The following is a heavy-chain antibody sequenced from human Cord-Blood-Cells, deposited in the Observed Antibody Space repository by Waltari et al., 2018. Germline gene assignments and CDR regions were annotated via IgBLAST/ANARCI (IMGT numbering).Heavy chain of an antibody. CDR2: IYYSGST. V-gene: IGHV4-61*01. D-gene: IGHD6-6*01. J-gene: IGHJ3*02. CDR3: ARTKIAALGHDAFDI. CDR1: GGSVSSGSYS. Sequence: QVQLQESGPGLVKPSETLSLTCTVSGGSVSSGSYSWSWIRQPPGKGLEWIGYIYYSGSTNYNPSLKSRVTISVDTSKNQFSLKLSSVTAADTAVYYCARTKIAALGHDAFDIWGQGTMVTVSS.